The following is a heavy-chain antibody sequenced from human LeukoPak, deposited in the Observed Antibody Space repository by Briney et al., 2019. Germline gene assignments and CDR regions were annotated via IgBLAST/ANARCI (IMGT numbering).Heavy chain of an antibody. J-gene: IGHJ5*02. CDR2: MNPNGGNT. D-gene: IGHD6-13*01. CDR3: AREKRYIAAAGIGYNWFDP. CDR1: GYTFTSYD. V-gene: IGHV1-8*01. Sequence: GASVKVSCKASGYTFTSYDINWVRQATGQGLEWMGWMNPNGGNTGYAQKFQGRVTMTRNTSISTAYMELSSLRSEDTAVYYCAREKRYIAAAGIGYNWFDPWGQGTLVTVSS.